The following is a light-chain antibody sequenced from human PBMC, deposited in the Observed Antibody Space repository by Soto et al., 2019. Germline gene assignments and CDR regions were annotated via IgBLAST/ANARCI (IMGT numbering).Light chain of an antibody. CDR1: QTVGTN. V-gene: IGKV3-15*01. J-gene: IGKJ3*01. CDR2: GAS. CDR3: QQYNKWPLFT. Sequence: EVVLTQSPATLSVSPGERATLSCRASQTVGTNLAWYQQRPGQAPRLLIYGASTRATGIPARFSGSGSGSQFTLTISSLQSDDFAVYYCQQYNKWPLFTFGPGTRVDNK.